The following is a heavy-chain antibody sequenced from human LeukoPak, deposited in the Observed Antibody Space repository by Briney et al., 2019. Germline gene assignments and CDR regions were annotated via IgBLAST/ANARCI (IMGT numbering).Heavy chain of an antibody. Sequence: GGSLRLSCEGSGFMFGNHGLIWVRQAPGKGLDWLSFIGPSGVTRLYANSVKGRFTISRDDAENSVFLQMNSLRVEDTAVYYCARVSPMTDGAFDLWGQGVMVTVSS. J-gene: IGHJ3*01. V-gene: IGHV3-48*04. D-gene: IGHD2-21*02. CDR2: IGPSGVTR. CDR3: ARVSPMTDGAFDL. CDR1: GFMFGNHG.